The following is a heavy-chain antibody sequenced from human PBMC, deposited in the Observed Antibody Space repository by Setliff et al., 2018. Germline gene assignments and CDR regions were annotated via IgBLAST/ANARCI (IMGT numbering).Heavy chain of an antibody. CDR3: AKARNAGYAGGWYLNY. D-gene: IGHD2-15*01. CDR2: ISGSGGST. Sequence: QPGGSLRLSCAASGFTFRSYAMNWIRQAPGKGLEWVSAISGSGGSTYYADSVKGRFTISRDNSKNTLYLQMNSLRAEDTAVYYCAKARNAGYAGGWYLNYWGQGTLVTVSS. V-gene: IGHV3-23*01. CDR1: GFTFRSYA. J-gene: IGHJ4*02.